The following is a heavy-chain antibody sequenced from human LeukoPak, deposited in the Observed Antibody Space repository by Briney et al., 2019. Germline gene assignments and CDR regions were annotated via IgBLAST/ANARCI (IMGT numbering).Heavy chain of an antibody. CDR3: ASPYYDSSGYKVFLGY. Sequence: PGGSLRLSCAASGFTFSRYGMHWVRQAPGKGLEWVAVISYDGSNKYYADSVKGRFTISRDNSKNTLYLQMNSLRAEDTAVYYCASPYYDSSGYKVFLGYWGQGTLVTVSS. V-gene: IGHV3-30*03. CDR2: ISYDGSNK. CDR1: GFTFSRYG. D-gene: IGHD3-22*01. J-gene: IGHJ4*02.